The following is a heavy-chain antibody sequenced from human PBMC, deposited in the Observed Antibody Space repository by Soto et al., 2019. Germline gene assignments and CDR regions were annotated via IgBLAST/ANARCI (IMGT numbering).Heavy chain of an antibody. J-gene: IGHJ6*02. V-gene: IGHV1-69*13. CDR3: ARDMTIFGVVPITIYGMDI. CDR1: GGTFSSYA. Sequence: GASVKVSCKASGGTFSSYAISWVRQAPGQGLEWMGGIIPIFGTANYAQKFQGRVTITADESTSTAYMELSSLRSEDTAVYYCARDMTIFGVVPITIYGMDIWGQETTVTVSS. D-gene: IGHD3-3*01. CDR2: IIPIFGTA.